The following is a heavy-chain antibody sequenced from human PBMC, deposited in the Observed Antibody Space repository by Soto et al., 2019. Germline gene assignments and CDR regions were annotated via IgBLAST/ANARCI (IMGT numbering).Heavy chain of an antibody. Sequence: QVQLVESGGGVVQPGRSLRLSCAASGFTFSSYGMHWVRQAAGKGLEWVAVIWYDGSNKYYADSVKGRFTISRDNSKNTLYRKMTGVRAEETGVFYGAGVLGVYWGSYTPFASWGREPLVPPSS. V-gene: IGHV3-33*01. CDR3: AGVLGVYWGSYTPFAS. CDR1: GFTFSSYG. J-gene: IGHJ4*02. CDR2: IWYDGSNK. D-gene: IGHD1-26*01.